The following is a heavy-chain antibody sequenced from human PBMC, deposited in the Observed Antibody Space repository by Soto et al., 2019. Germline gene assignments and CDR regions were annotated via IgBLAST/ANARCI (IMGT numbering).Heavy chain of an antibody. J-gene: IGHJ4*02. CDR2: IVVGSGNT. CDR3: AASPAIKDVDSSGYARRRYFDY. D-gene: IGHD3-22*01. CDR1: GFTFTSSA. Sequence: ASVKVSCKASGFTFTSSAVQWVRQARGQRLEWIGWIVVGSGNTNYAQKFQERVTITRDMSTSTAYMELSSLRSEDTAVYYCAASPAIKDVDSSGYARRRYFDYWGQGTLVTVSS. V-gene: IGHV1-58*01.